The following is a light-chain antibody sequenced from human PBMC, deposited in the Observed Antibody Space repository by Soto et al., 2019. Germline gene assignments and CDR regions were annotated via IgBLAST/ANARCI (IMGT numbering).Light chain of an antibody. Sequence: EIVLTQSPGTLSLSPGERATLSCRASQSVSSSRLAWYQQKPGQAPRLLISGASNRATGTPDRFRSSGSGTDFTLTITRLEPEDFAVYYCHQYGSAPWTFGQGTKVDIK. CDR3: HQYGSAPWT. CDR2: GAS. V-gene: IGKV3-20*01. J-gene: IGKJ1*01. CDR1: QSVSSSR.